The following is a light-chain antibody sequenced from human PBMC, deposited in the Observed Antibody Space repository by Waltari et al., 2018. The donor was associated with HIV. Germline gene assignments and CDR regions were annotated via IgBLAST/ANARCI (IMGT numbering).Light chain of an antibody. CDR1: SSNIGPGYD. CDR3: QSYDSSLKVI. Sequence: QSVLTQPPSVPGAPGQRVTISCTGTSSNIGPGYDVHWYQQFPGSVPRLLIYDNTNRPSGVPDRFSGSKSGTSASLAISGLQAEDEADYYCQSYDSSLKVIFGGGTKVTVL. V-gene: IGLV1-40*01. J-gene: IGLJ2*01. CDR2: DNT.